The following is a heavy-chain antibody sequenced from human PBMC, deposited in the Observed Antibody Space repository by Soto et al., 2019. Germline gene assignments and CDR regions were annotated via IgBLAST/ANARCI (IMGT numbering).Heavy chain of an antibody. CDR2: IKQDGSDK. D-gene: IGHD1-26*01. CDR1: GFTFSTYW. CDR3: ARVKSLAGHY. J-gene: IGHJ4*02. Sequence: EVQLVEAGGGLVQPGGSLRLSCAASGFTFSTYWMSWVRQAPGKGLEWVANIKQDGSDKYYVDSVKGRLTISRDNAKKSLYLQMNGLRAEDRAVYYCARVKSLAGHYWGQGTLVTVSS. V-gene: IGHV3-7*05.